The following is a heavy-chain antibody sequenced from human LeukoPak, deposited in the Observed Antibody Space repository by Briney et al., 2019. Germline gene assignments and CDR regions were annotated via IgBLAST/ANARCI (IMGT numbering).Heavy chain of an antibody. J-gene: IGHJ4*02. V-gene: IGHV3-33*01. CDR2: VWYDGRHK. CDR1: GFXFTSYG. D-gene: IGHD6-13*01. Sequence: GGSLRLSCAASGFXFTSYGMHWVRQAPGKGLEWVAVVWYDGRHKYYADSVKGRFTISRDNSKNTLYLQMDSLRAEDTAVYYCARAAYSSSPDYWGQGTLATVSS. CDR3: ARAAYSSSPDY.